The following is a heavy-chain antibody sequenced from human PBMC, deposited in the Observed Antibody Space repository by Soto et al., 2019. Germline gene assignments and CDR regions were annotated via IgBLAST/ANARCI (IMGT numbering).Heavy chain of an antibody. CDR2: IYHIGST. J-gene: IGHJ3*02. V-gene: IGHV4-38-2*02. D-gene: IGHD3-22*01. CDR1: GYSISSGYY. CDR3: ARDGRGYYYDSSGHYSTAAFDN. Sequence: SETLSLTCAVSGYSISSGYYWGWIREPPGEGLEWIGSIYHIGSTYYNPSLKSRVTISVDTSKNQFSLKLSSVTAADTAVYYCARDGRGYYYDSSGHYSTAAFDNWGQGTMVTVS.